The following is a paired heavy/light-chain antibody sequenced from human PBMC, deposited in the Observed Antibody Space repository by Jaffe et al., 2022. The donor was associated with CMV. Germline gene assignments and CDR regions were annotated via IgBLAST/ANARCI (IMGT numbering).Light chain of an antibody. J-gene: IGLJ3*02. CDR3: ASWDKSLIVV. Sequence: QSVLTQPPSVSAAAGQKVTISCSGSSSNVGHNYVSWYQQFPGAAPKLLIYDNDKRPSGIPDRFSGSKSGTSATLGITGLQTGDEADYYCASWDKSLIVVFGGGTKLTV. CDR1: SSNVGHNY. CDR2: DND. V-gene: IGLV1-51*01.
Heavy chain of an antibody. CDR3: AREPRVWSFFDV. D-gene: IGHD2-21*01. Sequence: EEQLVESGGGLIQPGGSLRLSCAASGFSVRRNFMSWVRQPPGKGLEWVSTMYDNGGTYYAESVRGRFTISRDEAKNTVFLQLSSLRADDTALYFCAREPRVWSFFDVWGQGTPLSVSS. V-gene: IGHV3-53*01. CDR2: MYDNGGT. CDR1: GFSVRRNF. J-gene: IGHJ4*02.